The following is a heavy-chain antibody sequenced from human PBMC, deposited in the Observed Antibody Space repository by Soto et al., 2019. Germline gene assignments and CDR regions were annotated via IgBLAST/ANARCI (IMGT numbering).Heavy chain of an antibody. V-gene: IGHV3-33*01. D-gene: IGHD1-7*01. CDR2: VWFDGSIQ. J-gene: IGHJ4*02. CDR3: ARVDFGGNSYYFDY. CDR1: GFTFNDYG. Sequence: GGSLRLSCVASGFTFNDYGIHWVRQAPDKGLEWVAVVWFDGSIQYYGDSVKGRFTISRDNSNNTVDLQMNNLRAEDTAVYYCARVDFGGNSYYFDYWGQGTPVTVSS.